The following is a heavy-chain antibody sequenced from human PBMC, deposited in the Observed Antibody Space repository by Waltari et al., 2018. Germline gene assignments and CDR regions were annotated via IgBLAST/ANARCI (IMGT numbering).Heavy chain of an antibody. V-gene: IGHV5-10-1*03. J-gene: IGHJ2*01. CDR1: GYTFSDYK. CDR2: IDPSDSST. Sequence: EVQLVQSGVEVKKPGESLRISCKGSGYTFSDYKITWVHQMPGKGLEWMGSIDPSDSSTNYSPSFQGHVTISLDKSISTAYLQWNSLEASDTAIFYCAIAGAGNFDLWGRGTLVTVSS. D-gene: IGHD6-19*01. CDR3: AIAGAGNFDL.